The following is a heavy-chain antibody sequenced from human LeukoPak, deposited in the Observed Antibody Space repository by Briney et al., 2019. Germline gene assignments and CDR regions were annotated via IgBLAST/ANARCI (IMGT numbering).Heavy chain of an antibody. CDR1: GFTFSDYP. CDR3: VRDDDRPDNGLDH. V-gene: IGHV3-64*01. D-gene: IGHD3-22*01. J-gene: IGHJ4*02. CDR2: ITTNGGST. Sequence: PGGSLRLSCAASGFTFSDYPMHWVRQAPGKGLEYVSAITTNGGSTYYANSVKGRFIISRDNSKNTLFLQMNSLRAEDTAVYYCVRDDDRPDNGLDHWGQGTLVTVSS.